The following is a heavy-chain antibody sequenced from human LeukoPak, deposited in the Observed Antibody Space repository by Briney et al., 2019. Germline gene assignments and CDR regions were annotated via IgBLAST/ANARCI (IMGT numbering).Heavy chain of an antibody. V-gene: IGHV1-2*02. J-gene: IGHJ3*02. CDR1: GYTFGGYY. D-gene: IGHD6-19*01. Sequence: ASVKVSCKASGYTFGGYYMHWVRQAPGQGLEWMGWINSNNGGTKYAQKFQGRVTMTRDTSISTAYMELRSLRSDDTAVYYCAKGITVAGDHDVFDIWGQGTMVTVSS. CDR3: AKGITVAGDHDVFDI. CDR2: INSNNGGT.